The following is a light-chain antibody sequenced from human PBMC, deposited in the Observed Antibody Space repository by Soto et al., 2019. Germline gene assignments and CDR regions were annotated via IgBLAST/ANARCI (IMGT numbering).Light chain of an antibody. CDR1: SSDVGGYNF. CDR3: SSYAGSNIVV. J-gene: IGLJ2*01. V-gene: IGLV2-8*01. CDR2: EVS. Sequence: QSVLTQPPSASGAPGQSVTISCTGTSSDVGGYNFVSWYQQHPGKAPTLMIYEVSERPSGVPDRFSGSKSGNTASLTVSGLQAEDEADYYCSSYAGSNIVVFGGGTKLTV.